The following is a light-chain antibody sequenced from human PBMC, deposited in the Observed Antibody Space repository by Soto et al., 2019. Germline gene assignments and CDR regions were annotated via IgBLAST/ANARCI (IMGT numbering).Light chain of an antibody. V-gene: IGLV2-14*01. CDR1: SSDVGGYNY. CDR2: EVS. CDR3: SSYTRNTTTWV. Sequence: QSALTQPASVSGSPGQSITISCTGTSSDVGGYNYVSWYQQHPGKAPKLMIYEVSNRPSGVSNRFSGSKSGNTASLTISGRQAADEADYYCSSYTRNTTTWVFGGGTKVTVL. J-gene: IGLJ3*02.